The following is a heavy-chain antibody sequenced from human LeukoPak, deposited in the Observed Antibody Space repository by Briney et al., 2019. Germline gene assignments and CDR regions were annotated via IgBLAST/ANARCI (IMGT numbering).Heavy chain of an antibody. J-gene: IGHJ5*02. Sequence: ASVKVSCKASGYTFTSYDINWVRQATGQGLEWMGWMNPNSGNTGYAQKFQGRITMTRNTSISTAYMELSSLRSEDTAVYYCAREILGSWYKNWFDPWGQGTLVTVSS. V-gene: IGHV1-8*01. CDR3: AREILGSWYKNWFDP. CDR1: GYTFTSYD. D-gene: IGHD6-13*01. CDR2: MNPNSGNT.